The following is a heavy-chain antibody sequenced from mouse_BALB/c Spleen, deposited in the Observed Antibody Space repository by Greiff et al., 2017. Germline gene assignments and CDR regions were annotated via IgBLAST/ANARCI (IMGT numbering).Heavy chain of an antibody. Sequence: VKLVESGPGLVAPSQSLSITCTVSGFSLTSYGVHWVRQPPGKGLEWLGVIWAGGSTNYNSALMSRLSISKDNSKSQVFLKMNSLQTDDTAMYYCARDNGYWFAYWGQGTLVTVSA. J-gene: IGHJ3*01. CDR3: ARDNGYWFAY. CDR1: GFSLTSYG. V-gene: IGHV2-9*02. D-gene: IGHD1-2*01. CDR2: IWAGGST.